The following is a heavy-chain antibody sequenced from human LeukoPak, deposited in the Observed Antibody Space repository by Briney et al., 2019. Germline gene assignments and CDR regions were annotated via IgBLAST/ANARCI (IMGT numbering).Heavy chain of an antibody. D-gene: IGHD3-3*01. Sequence: GGSLRLSCEASGLTFSSHWMTWVRQAPGKGLEWVANIKQDGSEKYYVDSVKGRFTISRHNAENSLYLQMNSLRVEDTAVYYCACRPRSDKYYAVFDYWGQGTQVTVSS. CDR2: IKQDGSEK. V-gene: IGHV3-7*01. CDR1: GLTFSSHW. J-gene: IGHJ4*02. CDR3: ACRPRSDKYYAVFDY.